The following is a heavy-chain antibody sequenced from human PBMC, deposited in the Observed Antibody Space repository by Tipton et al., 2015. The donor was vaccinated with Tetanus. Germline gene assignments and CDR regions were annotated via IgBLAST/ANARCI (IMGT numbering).Heavy chain of an antibody. CDR3: AKGGRVLAATRVGDAFDI. D-gene: IGHD2-15*01. J-gene: IGHJ3*02. V-gene: IGHV3-9*01. CDR1: GFTFDDYA. Sequence: SLRLSCAASGFTFDDYAMHWVRQAPGKGLEWVSGISWNSGSIGYADSVKGRFTISRDNAKNSLYLQMNSLRAEDTALYYCAKGGRVLAATRVGDAFDIWGQGTMVTVSS. CDR2: ISWNSGSI.